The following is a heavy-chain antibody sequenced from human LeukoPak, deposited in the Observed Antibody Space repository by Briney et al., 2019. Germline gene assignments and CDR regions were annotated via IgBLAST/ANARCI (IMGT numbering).Heavy chain of an antibody. V-gene: IGHV3-9*01. CDR2: ISWNSESI. Sequence: SLTLSCPASGFIFDDYAMHWVRPAAGKGREWVSGISWNSESIGYADSVKGRFTISRDNAKNSLYLQMNSLRTEDTALYYCAKVSCSSTSCYMSYYGMDVWGQGTTVTVSS. CDR3: AKVSCSSTSCYMSYYGMDV. J-gene: IGHJ6*02. CDR1: GFIFDDYA. D-gene: IGHD2-2*02.